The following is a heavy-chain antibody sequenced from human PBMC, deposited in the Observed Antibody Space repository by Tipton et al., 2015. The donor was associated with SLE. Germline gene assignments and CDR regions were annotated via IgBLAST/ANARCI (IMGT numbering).Heavy chain of an antibody. CDR3: ARVGSGVDY. Sequence: TLSLTCAVYGGSFSSYYWSWIRQPPGKGLEWIGYIYYSGSTNYNPSLKSRVTISVDTSKNQFSLKLSSVTAADTAVYYCARVGSGVDYWGQGTLVTVSS. V-gene: IGHV4-59*01. J-gene: IGHJ4*02. CDR2: IYYSGST. CDR1: GGSFSSYY. D-gene: IGHD3-10*01.